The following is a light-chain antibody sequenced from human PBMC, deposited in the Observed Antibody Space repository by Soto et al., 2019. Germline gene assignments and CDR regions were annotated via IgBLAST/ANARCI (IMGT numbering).Light chain of an antibody. V-gene: IGKV3-11*01. CDR3: QQRSNWPPEVT. CDR1: QSVSSS. CDR2: DAS. Sequence: EIVLTQSPDTLSLSPGERATLSCRASQSVSSSLAWYQQKPGQAPRLLIYDASNRATGIPARFSGSGSGTDFTLTIISLEPEDFAVYYCQQRSNWPPEVTFGPWTKGDIK. J-gene: IGKJ3*01.